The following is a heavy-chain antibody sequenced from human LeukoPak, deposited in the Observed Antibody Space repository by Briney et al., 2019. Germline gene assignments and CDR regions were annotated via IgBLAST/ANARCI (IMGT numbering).Heavy chain of an antibody. D-gene: IGHD3-10*01. Sequence: ASVKVSCKASGYTFTSYAMHWVRQAPGQRLEWMGWINAGNGNTKYSQKFQGRVTITRDTSASTAYMELSSLRSEDTAVYYCARERAYGSVNYYYGMDVWGQGTTVTVSS. CDR1: GYTFTSYA. CDR3: ARERAYGSVNYYYGMDV. CDR2: INAGNGNT. J-gene: IGHJ6*02. V-gene: IGHV1-3*01.